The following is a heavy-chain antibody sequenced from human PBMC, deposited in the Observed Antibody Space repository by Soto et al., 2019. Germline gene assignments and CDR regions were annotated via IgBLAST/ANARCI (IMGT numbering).Heavy chain of an antibody. CDR3: ARDQAYYDVSGHFDY. V-gene: IGHV4-59*01. CDR1: GGSISSYY. D-gene: IGHD3-22*01. J-gene: IGHJ4*02. CDR2: IYHSGST. Sequence: PSATLSLTCTVSGGSISSYYWSWIRQPPGKGLEWIGYIYHSGSTNYNPSLKSRVTISADTSKNQLSLKLSSVTAADTAVYYCARDQAYYDVSGHFDYWGQGTLVTVSS.